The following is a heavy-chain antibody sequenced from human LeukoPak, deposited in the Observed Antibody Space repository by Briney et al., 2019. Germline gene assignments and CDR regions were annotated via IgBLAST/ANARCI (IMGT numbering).Heavy chain of an antibody. J-gene: IGHJ4*02. CDR1: GFTFNTYG. V-gene: IGHV3-30*02. CDR2: TRFDGSDT. D-gene: IGHD5-24*01. CDR3: AKEGMAGHNRYFDY. Sequence: GGSLGLSCVTSGFTFNTYGMHWVRQAPGKGLEWVAFTRFDGSDTYADSVKGRFTISRDNSKNTLHLQMNSLRADDTAVYYCAKEGMAGHNRYFDYWGQGLLVIVSS.